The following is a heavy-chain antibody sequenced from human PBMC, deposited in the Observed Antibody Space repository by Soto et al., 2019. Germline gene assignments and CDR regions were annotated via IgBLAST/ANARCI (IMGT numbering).Heavy chain of an antibody. D-gene: IGHD3-22*01. CDR2: ISYSGST. CDR3: TRELIVVALYGMDV. Sequence: SETLSLTCTVSGGSISSGGYYWSWIRQHPGTGLEWIGHISYSGSTYYNKSLKSRVTISVDTSRNQFSMIVNSVTAAETAVYYCTRELIVVALYGMDVWGKGTRVTVSS. CDR1: GGSISSGGYY. J-gene: IGHJ6*04. V-gene: IGHV4-31*03.